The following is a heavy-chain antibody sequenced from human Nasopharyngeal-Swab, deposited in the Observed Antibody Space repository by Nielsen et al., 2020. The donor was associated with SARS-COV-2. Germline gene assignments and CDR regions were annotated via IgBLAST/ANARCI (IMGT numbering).Heavy chain of an antibody. J-gene: IGHJ3*02. V-gene: IGHV4-39*01. Sequence: SETLSLTCTVSGGSISSGSYYWGWIRQPPGKGLEWIGSIYYSGSTYYNPSLKSRVTISVDTSKNQFSLKLSSVTAADTAVYYCARQANRDAFDIWGQGTMVTVSS. CDR3: ARQANRDAFDI. CDR2: IYYSGST. CDR1: GGSISSGSYY.